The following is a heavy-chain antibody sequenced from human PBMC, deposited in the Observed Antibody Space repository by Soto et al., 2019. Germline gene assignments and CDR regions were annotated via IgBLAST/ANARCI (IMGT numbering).Heavy chain of an antibody. J-gene: IGHJ6*02. CDR1: GFTVSSNY. V-gene: IGHV3-53*01. CDR2: IYSGGST. D-gene: IGHD3-10*01. CDR3: ARDVLLWFPGHYYGMDV. Sequence: PGGSLRLSCAASGFTVSSNYMSWVRQAPGKGLEWVSVIYSGGSTYYADSVKGRFTISRDNSKNTLYLQMNSLRAEDTAVYYCARDVLLWFPGHYYGMDVWGQGTTVTVSS.